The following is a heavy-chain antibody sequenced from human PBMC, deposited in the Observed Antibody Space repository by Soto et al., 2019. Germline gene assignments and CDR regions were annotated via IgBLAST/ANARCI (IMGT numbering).Heavy chain of an antibody. J-gene: IGHJ5*02. CDR3: ARVSRFLEWPTVAP. V-gene: IGHV1-24*01. CDR2: FDPEDGET. D-gene: IGHD3-3*01. Sequence: ASVKVSCKVSGYILTELSMHWVRQAPGKGLEWMGGFDPEDGETIYAQKFQGRVTITEDTSTNTAYMELSSLRSEDTAVYYCARVSRFLEWPTVAPWGQGTLVTVSS. CDR1: GYILTELS.